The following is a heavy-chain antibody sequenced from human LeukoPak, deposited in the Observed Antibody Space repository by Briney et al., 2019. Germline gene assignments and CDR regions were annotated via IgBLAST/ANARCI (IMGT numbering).Heavy chain of an antibody. Sequence: GGSLRLSCVASGFTFGHDWMTWVRQAPGEGLEWVGNIQPDGRQTMYVDSVKGRFSISRDNAKNSLYLHMNSLRADDTAVYYCARFGQSFPLWGRGTMVTTSS. J-gene: IGHJ4*02. V-gene: IGHV3-7*01. CDR3: ARFGQSFPL. CDR1: GFTFGHDW. CDR2: IQPDGRQT. D-gene: IGHD3/OR15-3a*01.